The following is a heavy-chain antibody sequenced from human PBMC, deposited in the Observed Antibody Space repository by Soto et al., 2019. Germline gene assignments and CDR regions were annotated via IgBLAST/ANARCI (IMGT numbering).Heavy chain of an antibody. CDR2: IYSSENT. V-gene: IGHV4-39*07. J-gene: IGHJ5*01. D-gene: IGHD3-10*01. Sequence: SETLSLTCTVSGDSVSTNSYSWGWIRQPPGKGLEWIVSIYSSENTYYNPSLQSRLTISIDKSKNQFSLKLSSVTAADTAVYFCAGYGSTTFDSWGQGTLVTVSS. CDR1: GDSVSTNSYS. CDR3: AGYGSTTFDS.